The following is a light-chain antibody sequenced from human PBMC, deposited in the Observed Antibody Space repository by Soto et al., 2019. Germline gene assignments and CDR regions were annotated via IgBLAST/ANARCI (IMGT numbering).Light chain of an antibody. CDR2: GAS. J-gene: IGKJ1*01. CDR3: QQYNNWPPGT. Sequence: EIVMTQSPASLSLSLGERATLSCRANQSISTYLAWYQQKPGQAPRLLIYGASTRATGIPVRFSGSGSGTEFTLTISSLQSEDFAVYYCQQYNNWPPGTFGQGSKVDI. V-gene: IGKV3-15*01. CDR1: QSISTY.